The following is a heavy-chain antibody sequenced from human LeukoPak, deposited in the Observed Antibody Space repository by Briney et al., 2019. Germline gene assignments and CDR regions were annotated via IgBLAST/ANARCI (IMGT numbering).Heavy chain of an antibody. CDR3: ARSAPDGWYSSSWLKYFDY. CDR2: IIPILGIA. V-gene: IGHV1-69*04. CDR1: GGTFSSYA. J-gene: IGHJ4*02. Sequence: GASVKVSCKASGGTFSSYAISWVRQAPGQGLEWMGRIIPILGIANYAQKFQGRVTITADKSTSTAYMELSSLRSEDTAVYYCARSAPDGWYSSSWLKYFDYWGQGTLVTVSS. D-gene: IGHD6-13*01.